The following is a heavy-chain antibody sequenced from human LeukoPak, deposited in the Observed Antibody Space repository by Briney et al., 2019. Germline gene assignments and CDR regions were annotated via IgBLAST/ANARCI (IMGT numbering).Heavy chain of an antibody. CDR1: GVSFDDYY. V-gene: IGHV4-34*01. Sequence: SETLSLTCAVSGVSFDDYYWSWVRQTPGKGLEWLGEINHSGYTNDSPSLKSRVTLSIDTSRKQFSLKLSSVTAADTAVYYCARVPIAVAGRPPYRYWGQGTLVTVSS. CDR3: ARVPIAVAGRPPYRY. CDR2: INHSGYT. D-gene: IGHD6-19*01. J-gene: IGHJ4*02.